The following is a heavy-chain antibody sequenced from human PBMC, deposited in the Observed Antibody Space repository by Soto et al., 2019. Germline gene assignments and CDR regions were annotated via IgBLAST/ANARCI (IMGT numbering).Heavy chain of an antibody. CDR2: ISYDGSNK. Sequence: QVQLVESGGGVVQPGRSLRLSCAASGFTFSSYAMHWVRQAPGKGLEWVAVISYDGSNKYYADSVKGRFTISRDNSKNTLYLQMNSLRAEDTAVYYCAREWGVRQPSREDDCCGQGTLVTVSS. CDR3: AREWGVRQPSREDDC. D-gene: IGHD3-16*01. J-gene: IGHJ4*02. V-gene: IGHV3-30-3*01. CDR1: GFTFSSYA.